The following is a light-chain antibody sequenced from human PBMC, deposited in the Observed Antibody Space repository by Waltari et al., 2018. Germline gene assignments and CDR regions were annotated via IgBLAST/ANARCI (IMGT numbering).Light chain of an antibody. CDR3: QQYHIWPPYT. V-gene: IGKV3-20*01. Sequence: EIVLTQSPGTLSLSPGERATLSCRASQSVTSNYLAWYQQKPGQAPRLLIFGASSRATGIPDRFSGSGSGTDFTLTISRLEPEDFAVYYCQQYHIWPPYTFAQGTRLDI. CDR2: GAS. CDR1: QSVTSNY. J-gene: IGKJ2*01.